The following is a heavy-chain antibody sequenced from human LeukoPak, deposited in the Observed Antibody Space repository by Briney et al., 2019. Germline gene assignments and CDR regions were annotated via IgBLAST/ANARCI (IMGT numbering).Heavy chain of an antibody. V-gene: IGHV3-23*01. CDR2: ISGSGGST. D-gene: IGHD5-12*01. CDR1: GFTFSSYA. J-gene: IGHJ4*02. CDR3: AKGPTSGYDKGDDY. Sequence: SGGSLRLSCAASGFTFSSYAMSWVPQAPGKGLEWVSAISGSGGSTYYADSVKGRFTISRDNSKNTLYLQMNSLRAEDTAVYYCAKGPTSGYDKGDDYWGQGTLVTVSS.